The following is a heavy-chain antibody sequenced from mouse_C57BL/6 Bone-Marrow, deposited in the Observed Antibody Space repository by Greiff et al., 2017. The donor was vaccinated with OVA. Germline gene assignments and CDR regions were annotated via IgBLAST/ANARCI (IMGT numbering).Heavy chain of an antibody. CDR2: IDPETGGT. V-gene: IGHV1-15*01. CDR1: GYTFTDYE. Sequence: QVQLKQSGAELVRPGASVTLSCKASGYTFTDYEMHWVKQTPVHGLEWIGAIDPETGGTAYNQKFKGKATLTADKSSSTAYMELRSLTSEDSAVYYCSRVSLYYGNSFYFDYWGPGTTLTVSS. CDR3: SRVSLYYGNSFYFDY. D-gene: IGHD2-1*01. J-gene: IGHJ2*01.